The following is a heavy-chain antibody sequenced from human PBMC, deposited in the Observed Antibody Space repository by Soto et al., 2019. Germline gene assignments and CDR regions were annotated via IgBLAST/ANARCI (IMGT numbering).Heavy chain of an antibody. D-gene: IGHD1-26*01. CDR1: GFTFSSYA. CDR2: ISYDGSNK. Sequence: GGSLRLSCAASGFTFSSYAMHWVRQAPGKGLEWVAVISYDGSNKYYADSVKGRFTISRDNSKNTLYLQMNSLRAEDTAVYYCARDPLELEPFYGIDYWGQGTLVTVSS. J-gene: IGHJ4*02. V-gene: IGHV3-30-3*01. CDR3: ARDPLELEPFYGIDY.